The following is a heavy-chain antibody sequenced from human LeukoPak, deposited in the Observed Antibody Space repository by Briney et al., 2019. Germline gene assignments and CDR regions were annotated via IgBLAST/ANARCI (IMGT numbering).Heavy chain of an antibody. CDR2: IYSGGST. CDR3: AKDLDIVATITGN. V-gene: IGHV3-53*01. D-gene: IGHD5-12*01. J-gene: IGHJ4*02. Sequence: PGGSLRLSCAASGFTVSSNYMSWVRQAPGKGLEWVSVIYSGGSTYYADSVKGRFTISRDNSKNTLYLQMNSLRAEDTAVYYCAKDLDIVATITGNWGQGTLVTVPS. CDR1: GFTVSSNY.